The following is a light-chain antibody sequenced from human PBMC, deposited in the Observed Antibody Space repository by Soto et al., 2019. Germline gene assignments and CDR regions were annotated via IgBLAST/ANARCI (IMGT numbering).Light chain of an antibody. V-gene: IGLV4-69*01. J-gene: IGLJ3*02. CDR2: LNSDGSH. Sequence: QSVLTQSPSASASLGASVKLTCTLSSGHSSYAIAWHQQQPGKGPRYLMKLNSDGSHSKGDGIPDRFSGSSSGAERYLIISSLQSEDEADYYCQTWGTGIRVFGGGTKLTGL. CDR1: SGHSSYA. CDR3: QTWGTGIRV.